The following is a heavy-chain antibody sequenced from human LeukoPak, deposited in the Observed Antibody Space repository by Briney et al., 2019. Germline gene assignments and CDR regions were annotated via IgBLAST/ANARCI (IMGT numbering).Heavy chain of an antibody. D-gene: IGHD4-23*01. CDR3: AKDWSYGGNSWKYFGS. Sequence: TGGSLRLSCAASGFTFDDYAMHWVRQAPGKGLEWVSGISWGSDSVDYADSVKGRFTISRDNAKNSLYLQMNSLRADDTALYYCAKDWSYGGNSWKYFGSWGQGILVTVSS. J-gene: IGHJ4*02. CDR2: ISWGSDSV. CDR1: GFTFDDYA. V-gene: IGHV3-9*01.